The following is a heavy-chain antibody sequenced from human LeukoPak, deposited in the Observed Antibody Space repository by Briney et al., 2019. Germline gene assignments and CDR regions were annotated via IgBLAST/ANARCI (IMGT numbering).Heavy chain of an antibody. V-gene: IGHV3-21*01. Sequence: GGSLRLSCAASGFTFSSYSMDWVRQAPGKGLEWVSSNSSSSSYIYYADSVKGRFTISRDNAKNSLYLQMNSLRAEDTAVYYCARVFHYYDSSGYYYPPQDAFDLWGQGTMVTVSS. J-gene: IGHJ3*01. D-gene: IGHD3-22*01. CDR2: NSSSSSYI. CDR1: GFTFSSYS. CDR3: ARVFHYYDSSGYYYPPQDAFDL.